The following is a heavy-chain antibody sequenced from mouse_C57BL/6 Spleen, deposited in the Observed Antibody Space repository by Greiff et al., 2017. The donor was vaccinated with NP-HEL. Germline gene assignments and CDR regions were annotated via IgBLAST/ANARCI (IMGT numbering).Heavy chain of an antibody. CDR2: IYPGDGDT. Sequence: QVQLQQSGPELVKPGASVKISCKASGYAFSSSWMNWVKQRPGKGLEWIGRIYPGDGDTNYNGKFKGKATLTADKSSSTAYMQLSSLTSEDSAVYFCARDWDEDYAMDYWGQGTSVTVSS. D-gene: IGHD4-1*01. CDR1: GYAFSSSW. V-gene: IGHV1-82*01. J-gene: IGHJ4*01. CDR3: ARDWDEDYAMDY.